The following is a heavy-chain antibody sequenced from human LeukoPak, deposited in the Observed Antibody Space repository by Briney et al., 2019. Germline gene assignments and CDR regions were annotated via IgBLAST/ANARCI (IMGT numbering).Heavy chain of an antibody. CDR3: ARDRKLLWFGELLAYYGMDV. CDR1: GFTFSSYS. D-gene: IGHD3-10*01. Sequence: GGSLRLSCAASGFTFSSYSMNWVRQAPGKGLEWVSSISSSSSYIYYADSAKGRFTISRDNAKNSLYLQMNSLRAEDTAVYYCARDRKLLWFGELLAYYGMDVWGQGTTVTVSS. V-gene: IGHV3-21*01. J-gene: IGHJ6*02. CDR2: ISSSSSYI.